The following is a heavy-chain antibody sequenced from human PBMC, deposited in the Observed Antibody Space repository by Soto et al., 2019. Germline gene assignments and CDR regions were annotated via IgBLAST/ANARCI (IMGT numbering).Heavy chain of an antibody. Sequence: SETLSLTCTVSGGSISSYYWSWIRQPPGKELEWIGYIYYSGSTNYNPSLKSRVTISVDTSKNQFSLKLSSVTAADTAVYYCARGPQYSSSLPIYYYYYMDVWGKGTTVTVSS. CDR1: GGSISSYY. J-gene: IGHJ6*03. CDR3: ARGPQYSSSLPIYYYYYMDV. D-gene: IGHD6-6*01. V-gene: IGHV4-59*01. CDR2: IYYSGST.